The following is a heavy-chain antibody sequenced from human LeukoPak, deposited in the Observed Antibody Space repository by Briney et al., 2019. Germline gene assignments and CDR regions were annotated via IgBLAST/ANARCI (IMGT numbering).Heavy chain of an antibody. D-gene: IGHD5-12*01. CDR1: GGSISSYY. CDR2: IYYSGST. CDR3: ARDHRGGYVS. J-gene: IGHJ4*02. Sequence: SETLSLTCTVSGGSISSYYWSWIRQPPGKGLEWIGYIYYSGSTNYNPSLKRRVTISVDTSKNQFSLKLSSVTAADTAVYYCARDHRGGYVSWGQGTLVTVSS. V-gene: IGHV4-59*01.